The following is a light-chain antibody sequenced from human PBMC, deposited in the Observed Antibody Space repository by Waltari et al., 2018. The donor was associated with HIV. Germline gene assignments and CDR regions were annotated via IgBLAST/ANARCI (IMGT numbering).Light chain of an antibody. Sequence: QSVLTQPPPVSGAPGQRVTISSPGSSSNIGAGSAVHWYQQLPGTAPKLLIYGNSNRPSGVPDRFSGSKSGTSASLAISGLQPDDETDYYCQSYERSLSNWVFGGGTKLTVL. J-gene: IGLJ3*02. CDR2: GNS. V-gene: IGLV1-40*01. CDR3: QSYERSLSNWV. CDR1: SSNIGAGSA.